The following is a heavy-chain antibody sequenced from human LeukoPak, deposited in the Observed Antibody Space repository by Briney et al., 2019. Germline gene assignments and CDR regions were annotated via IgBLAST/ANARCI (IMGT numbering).Heavy chain of an antibody. CDR1: GFTFSSYA. Sequence: PGGSLRLSCAASGFTFSSYAMSWVRQVPGKGLEWVSAISGSGGSTYYADSVKGRFTISRDNSKNTLYLQMNSLRAEDTAVYYCALIAVAGTRDYYGMDVWGQGTTVTVSS. D-gene: IGHD6-19*01. CDR2: ISGSGGST. CDR3: ALIAVAGTRDYYGMDV. J-gene: IGHJ6*02. V-gene: IGHV3-23*01.